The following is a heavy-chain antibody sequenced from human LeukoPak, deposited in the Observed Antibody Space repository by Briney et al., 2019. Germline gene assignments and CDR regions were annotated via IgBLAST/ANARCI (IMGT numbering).Heavy chain of an antibody. D-gene: IGHD5-24*01. CDR1: GFTFSSYD. V-gene: IGHV3-13*01. CDR3: ARGGRGAFDI. Sequence: GGSLRLSCAASGFTFSSYDMHWVRRATGKGLEWVSAIGTAGDTYYPGSVKGRFTISRENAKNSLYLQMNSLRAGDTAVYHCARGGRGAFDIWGQGTMVTVSS. J-gene: IGHJ3*02. CDR2: IGTAGDT.